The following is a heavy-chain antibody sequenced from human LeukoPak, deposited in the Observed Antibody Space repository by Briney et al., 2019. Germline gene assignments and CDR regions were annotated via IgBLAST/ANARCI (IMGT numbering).Heavy chain of an antibody. D-gene: IGHD4-17*01. CDR1: GFTFRDYV. Sequence: PGGSLRLSCAASGFTFRDYVISWVRQAPGKGLEWVSSISPSGDRTYYAGSVRGRFTLSRDNSKNMVYFQMNSLRVEDTAIYYCAQDWPSAVTTTPGFWGQGTMVIVSS. CDR3: AQDWPSAVTTTPGF. CDR2: ISPSGDRT. V-gene: IGHV3-23*01. J-gene: IGHJ3*01.